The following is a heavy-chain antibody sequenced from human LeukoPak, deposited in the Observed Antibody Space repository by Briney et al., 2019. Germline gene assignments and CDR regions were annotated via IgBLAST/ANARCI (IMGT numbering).Heavy chain of an antibody. J-gene: IGHJ4*02. CDR1: GGSFSGYY. Sequence: SETLSLTCAVYGGSFSGYYWSWIRQPPGKGLEWIGEINHSGSTNYNPSLKSRATISVDTSKNQFSLQLSSVTAADTAVYYCARPLTGNWGQGTLVTVSS. CDR3: ARPLTGN. CDR2: INHSGST. V-gene: IGHV4-34*01. D-gene: IGHD1-1*01.